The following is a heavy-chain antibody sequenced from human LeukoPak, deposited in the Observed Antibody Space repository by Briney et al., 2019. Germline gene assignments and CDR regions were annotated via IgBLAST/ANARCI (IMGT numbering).Heavy chain of an antibody. CDR2: IYYSGST. D-gene: IGHD6-13*01. J-gene: IGHJ4*02. CDR1: GGSICSSSYY. CDR3: ARVDAYSSMDY. Sequence: SETLTLTCTVSGGSICSSSYYWGWIRQPPGKGLEWIGSIYYSGSTYYNPSLKSRVTISVDTSKNQFSLKLGSVTAADTAVYYRARVDAYSSMDYWGQGTLVTVSS. V-gene: IGHV4-39*07.